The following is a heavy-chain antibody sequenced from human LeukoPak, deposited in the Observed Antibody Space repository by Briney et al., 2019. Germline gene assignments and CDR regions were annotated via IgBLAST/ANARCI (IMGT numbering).Heavy chain of an antibody. CDR3: ARGWLSYYGSGSYYPYYMTV. D-gene: IGHD3-10*01. J-gene: IGHJ6*03. CDR1: GFTFSSYT. V-gene: IGHV3-21*01. Sequence: PGGSLRLSCAASGFTFSSYTMNWVRQAPGKGLEWVSSISGTSTYIYYADSVKGRFTISRDNAKNTLYLQMNSLRAEDTAVYYCARGWLSYYGSGSYYPYYMTVWGKGTTVTVSS. CDR2: ISGTSTYI.